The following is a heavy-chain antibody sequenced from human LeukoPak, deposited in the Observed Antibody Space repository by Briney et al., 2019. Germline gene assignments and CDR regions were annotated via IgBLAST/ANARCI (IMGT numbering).Heavy chain of an antibody. V-gene: IGHV4-34*01. J-gene: IGHJ3*02. CDR1: GGSFSGYY. CDR2: INHSGST. D-gene: IGHD2-15*01. CDR3: AREEDCSGGICYLGNAFDI. Sequence: SETLSLTCAVYGGSFSGYYWSWIRQPPGKGLEWIGEINHSGSTNYNASLKSRVTISVDTSKNQFSLKLSSVTAADTAVYYCAREEDCSGGICYLGNAFDIWGQETMVTVSS.